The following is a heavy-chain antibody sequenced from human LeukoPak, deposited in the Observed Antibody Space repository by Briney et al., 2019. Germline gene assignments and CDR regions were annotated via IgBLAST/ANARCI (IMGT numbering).Heavy chain of an antibody. Sequence: ASVKVSCKASGYTFTSYDINWVRQATGQGREWMGWMNPNSGNTGYAQKLQGRVTMTRNTSISTAYMELSSLRSEDTAVYYCARGDRNYYYYGMDVWGQGTTVTVSS. D-gene: IGHD5/OR15-5a*01. V-gene: IGHV1-8*01. CDR3: ARGDRNYYYYGMDV. J-gene: IGHJ6*02. CDR2: MNPNSGNT. CDR1: GYTFTSYD.